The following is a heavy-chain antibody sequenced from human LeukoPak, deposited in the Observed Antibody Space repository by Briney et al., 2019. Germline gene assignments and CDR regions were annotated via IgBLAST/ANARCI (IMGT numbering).Heavy chain of an antibody. V-gene: IGHV3-23*01. CDR3: AKGYSGSYRSYFDY. CDR1: GFTFTTYA. D-gene: IGHD1-26*01. CDR2: VGGNGGST. J-gene: IGHJ4*02. Sequence: GGSLRLSCAASGFTFTTYAMSWVRQAPGKGLEWVSTVGGNGGSTYYADSVKGRFTISRDSPKNTLYLQMNTLRAEDTAVYYCAKGYSGSYRSYFDYWGQGSLVTVSS.